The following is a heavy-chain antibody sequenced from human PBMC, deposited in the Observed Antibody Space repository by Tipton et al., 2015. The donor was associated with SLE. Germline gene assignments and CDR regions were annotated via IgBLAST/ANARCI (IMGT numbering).Heavy chain of an antibody. V-gene: IGHV4-34*01. Sequence: TLSLTCAVYGGSFSDYFWTWIRQSPGKGLEWIGEVNHSGSTDYHPSLKSRVTMSVDTSKNQFSLKLTSVTAADTAFYYCARRWDTSTWDYWGQGTLVSVSS. J-gene: IGHJ4*02. CDR1: GGSFSDYF. CDR3: ARRWDTSTWDY. CDR2: VNHSGST. D-gene: IGHD6-13*01.